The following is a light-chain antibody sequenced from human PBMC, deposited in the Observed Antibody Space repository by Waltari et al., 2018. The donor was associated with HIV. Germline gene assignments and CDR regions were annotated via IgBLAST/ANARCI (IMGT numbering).Light chain of an antibody. V-gene: IGLV3-1*01. CDR3: QAWDSSTVV. Sequence: SNELTQPPSVSVSPGQTASSTCYGDKLGDTYECWYQQKPGQSHVLVIYQDSIRPSGIPVRFSCSNSGNTATLTISVTQAMDEADYYCQAWDSSTVVFGGGTKLTVL. CDR2: QDS. J-gene: IGLJ2*01. CDR1: KLGDTY.